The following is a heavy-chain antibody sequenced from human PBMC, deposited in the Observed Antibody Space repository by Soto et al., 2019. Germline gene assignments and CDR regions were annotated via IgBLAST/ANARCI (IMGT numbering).Heavy chain of an antibody. D-gene: IGHD3-3*01. Sequence: QVQLVQSGAEVKKPGSSVKVSCKASGGTFSSYTISWVRQAPGQGLEWMGRIIPILGIANYAQKFQGRVTITADKSTSTAYMELSSVRSEDTAVYYCVLFGVVTTYFDYWGQGTLVTVSS. J-gene: IGHJ4*02. CDR1: GGTFSSYT. V-gene: IGHV1-69*02. CDR2: IIPILGIA. CDR3: VLFGVVTTYFDY.